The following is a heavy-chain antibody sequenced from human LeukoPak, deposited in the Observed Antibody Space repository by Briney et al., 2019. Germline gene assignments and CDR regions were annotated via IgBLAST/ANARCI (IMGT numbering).Heavy chain of an antibody. CDR1: GGSISSYY. CDR2: THYSRRT. V-gene: IGHV4-59*01. Sequence: SETLSLTCTVSGGSISSYYWSWIRQPPGKGLEWIGYTHYSRRTNYNPSLKSRVTISVDTSKNQFSLKLRSVTAADTAVYYCVRGGGWDTWFDPWGQGTLVTVSS. J-gene: IGHJ5*02. D-gene: IGHD6-19*01. CDR3: VRGGGWDTWFDP.